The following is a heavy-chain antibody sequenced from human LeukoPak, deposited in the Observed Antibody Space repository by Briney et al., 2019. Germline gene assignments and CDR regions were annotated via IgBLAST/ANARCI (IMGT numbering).Heavy chain of an antibody. CDR2: ISGSGGST. CDR1: GFTFSSYA. V-gene: IGHV3-23*01. CDR3: AKLSDSSGYYLFGY. J-gene: IGHJ4*02. Sequence: GGSLRLSCAASGFTFSSYAMCWVRQAPGKGLEWVSAISGSGGSTYYADSVKGRFTISRDNSKNTLYLQMNSLRAEDTAVYYCAKLSDSSGYYLFGYWGQGTLVTVSS. D-gene: IGHD3-22*01.